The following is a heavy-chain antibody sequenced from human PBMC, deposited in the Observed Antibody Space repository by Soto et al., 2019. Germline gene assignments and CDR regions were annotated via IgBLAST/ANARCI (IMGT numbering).Heavy chain of an antibody. CDR1: GGTFSSYT. Sequence: GASVKVSCKASGGTFSSYTISWVRQAPGQGLEWMGRIIPTLGIANYAQKFQGRVTITADKSTSTAYMELSSLRSEDTAVYYCATGYCSSTSCHPWGQGTLVTVSS. V-gene: IGHV1-69*02. J-gene: IGHJ5*02. CDR3: ATGYCSSTSCHP. CDR2: IIPTLGIA. D-gene: IGHD2-2*01.